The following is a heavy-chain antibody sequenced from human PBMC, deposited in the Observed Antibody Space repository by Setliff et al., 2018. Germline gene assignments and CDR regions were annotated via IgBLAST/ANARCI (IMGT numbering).Heavy chain of an antibody. D-gene: IGHD2-15*01. CDR3: ARTCSGSGCYAGLES. Sequence: GEFLKISCAASGFTFSSYRMHWVRQAPGKGLEWVAVIWDDGGNKYHADSVKGRFTISRDNSKNTLYLQMNSLRPEDTAVYYCARTCSGSGCYAGLESWGQGTPVTVSS. V-gene: IGHV3-33*08. CDR1: GFTFSSYR. J-gene: IGHJ4*02. CDR2: IWDDGGNK.